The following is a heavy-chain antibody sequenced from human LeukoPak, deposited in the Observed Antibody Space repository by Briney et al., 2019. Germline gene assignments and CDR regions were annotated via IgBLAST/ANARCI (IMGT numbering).Heavy chain of an antibody. J-gene: IGHJ4*02. CDR2: IDSSSYNI. V-gene: IGHV3-21*01. Sequence: GGSLRLSCVASGFTFSIYRMNWVRQAQGKGLEWVSSIDSSSYNIYYADSVKGRFTISRDNAQSSVFLQMNSLRAEDTAVYYCARDLAYYYDRNYDWGQGTLVTVSS. CDR3: ARDLAYYYDRNYD. CDR1: GFTFSIYR. D-gene: IGHD3-22*01.